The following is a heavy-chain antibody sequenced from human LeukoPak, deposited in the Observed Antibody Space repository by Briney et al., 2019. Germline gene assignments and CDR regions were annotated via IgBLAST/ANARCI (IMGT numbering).Heavy chain of an antibody. D-gene: IGHD2-15*01. Sequence: GGSLRLSCAASGFTFDDYAMHWVRQAPGKGLEWVSGISWNSGTIGYADSVKGRFTISRDNAKNSLYLQMNSLRAEDTAVYYCARESLGYCSGSTCYYFYMDFWGKGTTVTVSS. V-gene: IGHV3-9*01. CDR1: GFTFDDYA. J-gene: IGHJ6*03. CDR2: ISWNSGTI. CDR3: ARESLGYCSGSTCYYFYMDF.